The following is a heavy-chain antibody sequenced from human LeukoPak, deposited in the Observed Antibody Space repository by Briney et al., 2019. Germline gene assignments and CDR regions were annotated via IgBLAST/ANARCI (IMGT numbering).Heavy chain of an antibody. J-gene: IGHJ3*02. CDR1: GGSISSGGYY. V-gene: IGHV4-31*03. CDR2: IYYSGGT. CDR3: ARFRKNYYDTSGSLTFDI. D-gene: IGHD3-22*01. Sequence: PSETLSLTCTVSGGSISSGGYYWSWIRQHPGKGLEWIGYIYYSGGTYYNPSLKSRVTISVDTSKNQFSLKLSSVTAADTAVYYCARFRKNYYDTSGSLTFDIWGQGTMVTVSS.